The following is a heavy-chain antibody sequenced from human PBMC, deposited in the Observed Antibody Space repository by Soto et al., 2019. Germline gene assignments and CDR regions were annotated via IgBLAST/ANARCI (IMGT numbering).Heavy chain of an antibody. CDR1: GFTFEDYA. CDR2: ISWNSGSI. D-gene: IGHD6-19*01. V-gene: IGHV3-9*01. J-gene: IGHJ6*02. CDR3: AKDTYSSGWQGVYYYYGMDV. Sequence: SLRLSCAASGFTFEDYAVHWVRQAPGKGLEWVSGISWNSGSIGYADSVKGRFTISRDNAKNSLYLQMNSLRAEDTALYYCAKDTYSSGWQGVYYYYGMDVWGQGTTVTVSS.